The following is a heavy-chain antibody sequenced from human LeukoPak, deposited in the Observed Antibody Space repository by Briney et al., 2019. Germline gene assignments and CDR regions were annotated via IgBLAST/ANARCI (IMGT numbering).Heavy chain of an antibody. D-gene: IGHD1-26*01. CDR1: GYTFTGYY. J-gene: IGHJ4*02. CDR3: ARLLVGDPDY. CDR2: INPNSGGT. Sequence: ASVKLSCKASGYTFTGYYMHWVRQAPGQGLEWMGWINPNSGGTNYAQKFQGRVTMTRDTSISTAYMEPSRLRSDDTAVYYCARLLVGDPDYWGQGTLVTVSS. V-gene: IGHV1-2*02.